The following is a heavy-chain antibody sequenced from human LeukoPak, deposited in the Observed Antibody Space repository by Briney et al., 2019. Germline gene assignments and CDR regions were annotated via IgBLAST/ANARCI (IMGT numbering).Heavy chain of an antibody. CDR1: GFXFSRFG. D-gene: IGHD2-21*02. CDR2: IWFDGSST. CDR3: ARDSAPYCGGDCYFDY. Sequence: PGRSLRLSCAASGFXFSRFGIHWVRQAPGKGLEWEAVIWFDGSSTYYADSVKGRFTISRDNSKNMLYLQMNSLRVEDTGVYFCARDSAPYCGGDCYFDYWGHGTLVTVSS. J-gene: IGHJ4*01. V-gene: IGHV3-33*01.